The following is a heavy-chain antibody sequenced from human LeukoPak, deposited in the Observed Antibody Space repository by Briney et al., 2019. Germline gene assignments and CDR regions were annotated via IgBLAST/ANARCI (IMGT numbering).Heavy chain of an antibody. V-gene: IGHV3-48*03. J-gene: IGHJ4*02. CDR3: ARDGVQGAPRGGYFDY. D-gene: IGHD3-10*01. Sequence: GGSPRLSCAASGFTFSSNEMNWVRQAPGKGLEWLSYISSGGSKIYYADSVKGRFTISRDNAKNSLYLQLNSLRAEDTAVYYCARDGVQGAPRGGYFDYWGQGILVTVSS. CDR1: GFTFSSNE. CDR2: ISSGGSKI.